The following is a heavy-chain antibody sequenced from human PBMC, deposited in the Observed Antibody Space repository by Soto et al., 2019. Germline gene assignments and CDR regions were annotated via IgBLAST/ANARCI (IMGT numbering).Heavy chain of an antibody. Sequence: PSVKVSCKASGYTFTSYDINWVRQATGQGLEWMGWMNPNSGNTGYAQKFQGRVTMTRNTSISTAYMELSSLRSEDTAVYYCAREYSSSWYNYYYYGMDVWGQGTTVTVSS. CDR2: MNPNSGNT. CDR3: AREYSSSWYNYYYYGMDV. CDR1: GYTFTSYD. D-gene: IGHD6-13*01. J-gene: IGHJ6*02. V-gene: IGHV1-8*01.